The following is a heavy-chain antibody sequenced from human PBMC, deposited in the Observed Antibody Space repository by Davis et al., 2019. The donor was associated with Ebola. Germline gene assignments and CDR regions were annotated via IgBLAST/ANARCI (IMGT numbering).Heavy chain of an antibody. CDR3: AKKMYGSWYFDL. CDR1: GFTFTSYA. J-gene: IGHJ2*01. CDR2: IGDSGGTT. D-gene: IGHD3-10*01. V-gene: IGHV3-23*01. Sequence: LSLTCAASGFTFTSYAMNWVRQAPGKGLEWVSAIGDSGGTTYYADSVKGRFTISRDNSKNTLFLQMNSLRAEDTALYYCAKKMYGSWYFDLWGRGTLVTVSS.